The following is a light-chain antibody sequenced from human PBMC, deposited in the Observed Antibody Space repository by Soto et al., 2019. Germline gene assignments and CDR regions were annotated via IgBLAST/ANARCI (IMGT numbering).Light chain of an antibody. J-gene: IGLJ1*01. CDR3: SSYTNGSTLV. V-gene: IGLV2-14*01. Sequence: QSALTQPASVSGSPGQAVTIFCTGTRSDVESYNYVSWYQQHPGKAPKLMIYEVSNRPSGVSNRVSGSTSGNTASLTISGLQAEDEADDYCSSYTNGSTLVIGTGRKVPGL. CDR2: EVS. CDR1: RSDVESYNY.